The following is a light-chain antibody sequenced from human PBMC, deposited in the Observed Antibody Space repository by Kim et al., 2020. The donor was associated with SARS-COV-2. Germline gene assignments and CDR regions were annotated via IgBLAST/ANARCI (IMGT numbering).Light chain of an antibody. V-gene: IGKV1-5*01. CDR3: QQHNTYPYT. CDR2: DAS. Sequence: DIQMTQSPSSLSASVGDRVTNTCRASQSIRSWMAWYQQKPGKAPNLLIYDASTLETGVPSRFSGSGSGTEFTLTISSLQPDDFATYFCQQHNTYPYTFGQGTKLEI. CDR1: QSIRSW. J-gene: IGKJ2*01.